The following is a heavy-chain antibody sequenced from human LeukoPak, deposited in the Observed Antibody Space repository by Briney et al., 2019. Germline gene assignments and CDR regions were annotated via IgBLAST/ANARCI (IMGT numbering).Heavy chain of an antibody. D-gene: IGHD1-26*01. CDR2: INAGNGNT. CDR3: ARGVWELPNPLFDH. CDR1: GYTFTSYA. V-gene: IGHV1-3*01. Sequence: ASVKVSCTASGYTFTSYAMHWVRQAPGQRLEWMGWINAGNGNTKYSQKFQGRVTITRDTSASTAYMELSSLRSEDTAVYYCARGVWELPNPLFDHWGQGTLVTVSS. J-gene: IGHJ4*02.